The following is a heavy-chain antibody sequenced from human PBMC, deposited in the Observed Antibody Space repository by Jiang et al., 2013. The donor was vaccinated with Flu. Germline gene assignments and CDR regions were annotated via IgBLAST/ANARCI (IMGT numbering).Heavy chain of an antibody. CDR3: AREPLGYCSSTSCYHGYFQH. J-gene: IGHJ1*01. Sequence: SGFTFSSYEMNWVRQAPGKGLEWVSYISSSGSTIYYADSVKGRFTISRDNAKNSLYLQMNSLRAEDTAVYYCAREPLGYCSSTSCYHGYFQHWGQGTLVTVSS. V-gene: IGHV3-48*03. CDR2: ISSSGSTI. CDR1: GFTFSSYE. D-gene: IGHD2-2*01.